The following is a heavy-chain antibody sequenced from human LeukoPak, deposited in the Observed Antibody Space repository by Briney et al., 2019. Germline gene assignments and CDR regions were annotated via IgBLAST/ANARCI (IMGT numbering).Heavy chain of an antibody. J-gene: IGHJ4*02. CDR3: ARDPVKYYYDTSGSNFDY. D-gene: IGHD3-22*01. CDR2: INIYNGNT. CDR1: GYTFSRYG. Sequence: ASVKVSCKASGYTFSRYGISWVRQAPGQGLEWMGGINIYNGNTNYAQKLQGRVTMTTDISTSTAYMELRSLRSDDTPVYYCARDPVKYYYDTSGSNFDYWGQGTLVTVSS. V-gene: IGHV1-18*01.